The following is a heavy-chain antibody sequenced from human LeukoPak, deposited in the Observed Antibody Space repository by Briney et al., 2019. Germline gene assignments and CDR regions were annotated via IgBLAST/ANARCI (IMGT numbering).Heavy chain of an antibody. V-gene: IGHV3-48*03. D-gene: IGHD3-9*01. CDR2: ISSSGSTI. CDR3: ARERYYDILTRKYNWFDP. Sequence: GGSLRLSCAASGFTFSSYEMNWVRQAPGKGREWGSYISSSGSTIYYADSVKGRFTISRDHAKHSLYLQMNSLRAEDMSVYYCARERYYDILTRKYNWFDPWGQGTLVTVSS. CDR1: GFTFSSYE. J-gene: IGHJ5*02.